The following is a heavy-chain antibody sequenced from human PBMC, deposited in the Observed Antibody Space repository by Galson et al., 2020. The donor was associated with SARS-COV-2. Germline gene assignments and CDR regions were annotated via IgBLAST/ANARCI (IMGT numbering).Heavy chain of an antibody. V-gene: IGHV3-33*01. CDR1: GFTFSGHA. CDR3: ARDGQSSSGWAFDY. J-gene: IGHJ4*02. CDR2: IFYDGSDK. Sequence: GGSLRLSCAASGFTFSGHAMHWVRQAPGKGLEWVAQIFYDGSDKYYGDAVKGRFTISRDSSKNTVYLQMNNLRADDTAVYYCARDGQSSSGWAFDYWGQGTLLT. D-gene: IGHD6-19*01.